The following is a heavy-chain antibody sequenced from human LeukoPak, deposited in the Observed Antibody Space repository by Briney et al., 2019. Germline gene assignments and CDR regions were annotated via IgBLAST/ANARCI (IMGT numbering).Heavy chain of an antibody. D-gene: IGHD3-22*01. CDR1: GFTFGDYA. Sequence: GGSLRLSCTASGFTFGDYAMSWFRQAPGKGLEWVGFIRSKAYGGTTEYAASVKGRFTISRDDSKSIAYLQMNSLKTEDTAVYYCTREGGYYGSSGYYLAVGAFDIWGQGTMVTVSS. CDR2: IRSKAYGGTT. J-gene: IGHJ3*02. V-gene: IGHV3-49*03. CDR3: TREGGYYGSSGYYLAVGAFDI.